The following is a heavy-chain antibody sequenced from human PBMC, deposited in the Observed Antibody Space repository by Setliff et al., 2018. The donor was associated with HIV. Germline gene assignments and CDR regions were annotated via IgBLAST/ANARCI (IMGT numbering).Heavy chain of an antibody. D-gene: IGHD3-22*01. CDR1: GVSIRSYY. J-gene: IGHJ3*02. CDR2: SYYGGST. V-gene: IGHV4-59*12. CDR3: ARGPDYYDSSGPDDAFDI. Sequence: ETLSLTCTVSGVSIRSYYWSWVRQAPRKGLEWIGNSYYGGSTDYNNFNPSLKSRVTIPVDTPKNQFSLILSSVTAADTAVYYCARGPDYYDSSGPDDAFDIWGQGTMVTVSS.